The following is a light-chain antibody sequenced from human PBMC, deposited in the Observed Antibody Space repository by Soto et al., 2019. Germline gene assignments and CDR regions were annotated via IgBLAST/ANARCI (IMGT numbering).Light chain of an antibody. CDR3: QQYGTSRA. CDR2: SAS. CDR1: QSVSRGY. Sequence: EIVLTQSPGTLSLSPGERATLSCRASQSVSRGYLAWYQQKPGQAPRLLIYSASSRATGIPDRFSGSGSGTDFTLTISRLEPEDFAGYYCQQYGTSRAFGQGTKVEIQ. V-gene: IGKV3-20*01. J-gene: IGKJ1*01.